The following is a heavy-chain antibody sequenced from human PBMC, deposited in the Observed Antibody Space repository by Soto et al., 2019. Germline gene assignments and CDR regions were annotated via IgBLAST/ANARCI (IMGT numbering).Heavy chain of an antibody. J-gene: IGHJ6*03. D-gene: IGHD4-4*01. CDR1: GGSISSYY. CDR2: IYDSGST. Sequence: SETLSLTCTVSGGSISSYYWSWIRKSPGKGLEWIGYIYDSGSTNYNPSLKSRVTISVDTAKNQFSLKVSSVTAADTAVYYCARGNAPVYYYYYMDVWGKGTTVTVSS. V-gene: IGHV4-59*01. CDR3: ARGNAPVYYYYYMDV.